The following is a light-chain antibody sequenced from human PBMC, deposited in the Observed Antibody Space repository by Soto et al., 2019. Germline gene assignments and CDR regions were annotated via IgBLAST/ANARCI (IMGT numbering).Light chain of an antibody. J-gene: IGLJ1*01. Sequence: QSVLTQPASVSGCPGQLITISCTGTSSDVGGYNYVSWYQQHPGKAPKLMIYEVSNRPSGVSNRFSGSKSGNTASLTISGLQAEDEADYYCSSYTSSSTQVFGTGTKVTVL. V-gene: IGLV2-14*01. CDR3: SSYTSSSTQV. CDR2: EVS. CDR1: SSDVGGYNY.